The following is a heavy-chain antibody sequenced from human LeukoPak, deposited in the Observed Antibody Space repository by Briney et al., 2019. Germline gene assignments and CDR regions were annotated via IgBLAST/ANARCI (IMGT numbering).Heavy chain of an antibody. CDR3: ARAGLGIENYYYYMDV. J-gene: IGHJ6*03. CDR2: IYYTGAT. CDR1: GGSLIGHY. Sequence: SETLSLTCDVYGGSLIGHYWSWIRHLPGKGLEWIGYIYYTGATYCKPSLESRVTMSVDTSQNQFSLRMSSMTAADTAVYYCARAGLGIENYYYYMDVWGRGTTVTVSS. V-gene: IGHV4-31*11. D-gene: IGHD1-14*01.